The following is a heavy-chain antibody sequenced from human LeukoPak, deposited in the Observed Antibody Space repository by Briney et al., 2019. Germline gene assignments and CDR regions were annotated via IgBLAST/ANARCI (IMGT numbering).Heavy chain of an antibody. CDR3: ARGSRYYGSGSYSLDY. CDR1: GGSFSGYY. Sequence: SETLSLTCAVYGGSFSGYYWSWIRQPPGKGLEWIGEINHSGSTNYNPSLKSRVTISLDTSKNQLSLKLSSVTAADTAVYYCARGSRYYGSGSYSLDYWGQGTLVTVSS. D-gene: IGHD3-10*01. V-gene: IGHV4-34*01. J-gene: IGHJ4*02. CDR2: INHSGST.